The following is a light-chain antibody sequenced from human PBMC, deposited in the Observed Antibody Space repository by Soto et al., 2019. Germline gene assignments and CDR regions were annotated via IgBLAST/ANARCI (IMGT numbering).Light chain of an antibody. Sequence: AIQMTQSPSSLSASVGDRVTITCRASQAIRNDLGWYQQKPGKAPKLLMYAASSLQSGVPSRFSGSGSGTDFTLTISSLQPEDVATYYCLQDYTYPLTFGGGTKVEIK. J-gene: IGKJ4*01. V-gene: IGKV1-6*01. CDR1: QAIRND. CDR3: LQDYTYPLT. CDR2: AAS.